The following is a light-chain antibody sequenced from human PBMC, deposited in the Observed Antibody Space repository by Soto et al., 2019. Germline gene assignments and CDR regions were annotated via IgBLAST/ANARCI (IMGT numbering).Light chain of an antibody. CDR2: GAF. CDR1: QSVTNNC. CDR3: EQYGSSPGT. J-gene: IGKJ1*01. Sequence: EIVLTQSPGTLSLSPGEGATLSCRASQSVTNNCLTWFQQKPGQAPRLLIYGAFSRATGIPDRFSGSGSGTDFTLTRSRLAPEDFAMYYCEQYGSSPGTFGKGTKVEVK. V-gene: IGKV3-20*01.